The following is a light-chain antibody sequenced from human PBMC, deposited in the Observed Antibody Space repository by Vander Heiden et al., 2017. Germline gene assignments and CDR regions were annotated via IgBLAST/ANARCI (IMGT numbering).Light chain of an antibody. V-gene: IGKV3-20*01. J-gene: IGKJ4*01. Sequence: QSPGTLSLSPGERATPSCRASQSVSSSYLAWYQQKPGQAPRLLIYGASSRATGIPDRFSGSGSGTDFTLTISRLEPEDFAVYYCQQYGSSPLTFGGGTKVEIK. CDR3: QQYGSSPLT. CDR1: QSVSSSY. CDR2: GAS.